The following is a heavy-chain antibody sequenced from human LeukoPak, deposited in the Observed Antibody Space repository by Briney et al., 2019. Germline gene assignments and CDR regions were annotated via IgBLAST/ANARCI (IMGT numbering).Heavy chain of an antibody. CDR3: ARATTIFPPYYYDSSGYNGVFDY. V-gene: IGHV4-30-2*01. CDR1: GGSISSGGYS. J-gene: IGHJ4*02. D-gene: IGHD3-22*01. Sequence: SETLSLTCAVSGGSISSGGYSWSWIRQPPGKGLEWIGYIYHSGSTYYNPSLKSRVTISVDRSKNQFSLKLSSVTAADTAVYYCARATTIFPPYYYDSSGYNGVFDYWGQGTLVTVSS. CDR2: IYHSGST.